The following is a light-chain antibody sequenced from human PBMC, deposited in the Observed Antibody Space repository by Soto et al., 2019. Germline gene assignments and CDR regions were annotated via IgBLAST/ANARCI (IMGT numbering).Light chain of an antibody. Sequence: QSALTQPASVSGSPGQSITISCTGTSSDVGGYNYVSWYQQYPGKAPKVMIYEVTNRPSGVSNRFSGSKSGNTASLTISGLQAEDEAEYYCSSYTSSNTLIFGGGTKVTVL. V-gene: IGLV2-14*01. CDR2: EVT. CDR3: SSYTSSNTLI. J-gene: IGLJ2*01. CDR1: SSDVGGYNY.